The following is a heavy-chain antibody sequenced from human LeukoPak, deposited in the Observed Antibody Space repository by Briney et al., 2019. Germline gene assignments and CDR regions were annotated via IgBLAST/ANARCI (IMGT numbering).Heavy chain of an antibody. V-gene: IGHV1-69*08. CDR1: GGTLNTHI. Sequence: SVKVSCKASGGTLNTHIFTWVRQAPGQGLEWMGRITPIIDTTKYAQKFQGRVTITADKSTSTVYMELSSLRSEDTAVYYCARVNLRGSQYNWFDPWGQGTLVTVSS. CDR2: ITPIIDTT. D-gene: IGHD1-26*01. CDR3: ARVNLRGSQYNWFDP. J-gene: IGHJ5*02.